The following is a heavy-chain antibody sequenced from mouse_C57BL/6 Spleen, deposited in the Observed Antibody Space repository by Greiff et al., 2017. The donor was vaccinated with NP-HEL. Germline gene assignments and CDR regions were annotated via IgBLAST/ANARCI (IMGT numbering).Heavy chain of an antibody. D-gene: IGHD4-1*01. Sequence: QVQLQQSGAELVKPGASVKLSCKASGYTFTSYWMQWVKQRPGQGLEWIGEIDPSDSYTNYNQKFKGKATLTVDTSSSTAYMQLSSLTSEDSAVYYCAREGKLGRFAYWGQGTLVTVSA. CDR1: GYTFTSYW. CDR2: IDPSDSYT. J-gene: IGHJ3*01. CDR3: AREGKLGRFAY. V-gene: IGHV1-50*01.